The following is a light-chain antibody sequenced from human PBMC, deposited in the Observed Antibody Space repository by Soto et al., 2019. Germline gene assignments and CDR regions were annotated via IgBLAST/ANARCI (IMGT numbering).Light chain of an antibody. J-gene: IGLJ1*01. CDR2: EVT. CDR3: TSYTTNGTPYV. V-gene: IGLV2-14*01. CDR1: NNDVGGYNF. Sequence: QSVLTQPASASGSPGQSITISCAGTNNDVGGYNFVSWYQQHPGKAPKLLIYEVTDRPSGVSHRFSGSKSGNTASLTISGLQADDEADYYCTSYTTNGTPYVFGTGTKVTVL.